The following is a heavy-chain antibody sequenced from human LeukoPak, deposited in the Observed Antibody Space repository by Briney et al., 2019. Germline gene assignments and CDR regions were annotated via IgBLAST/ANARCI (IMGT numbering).Heavy chain of an antibody. Sequence: PSETLSLTCTVSGGSISSSSYYWGWIRQPPGKGLEWIGSIYYSGRTYYNPSLKSRVTISVDTSKNQFSLKLSSVTAADTAVYYCARHAAYYDILTGYLTYYYGMDVWGQGTTVTVSS. CDR1: GGSISSSSYY. J-gene: IGHJ6*02. V-gene: IGHV4-39*01. D-gene: IGHD3-9*01. CDR2: IYYSGRT. CDR3: ARHAAYYDILTGYLTYYYGMDV.